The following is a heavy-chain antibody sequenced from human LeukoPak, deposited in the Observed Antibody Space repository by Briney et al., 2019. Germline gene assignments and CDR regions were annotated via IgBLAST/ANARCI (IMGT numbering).Heavy chain of an antibody. CDR1: GGSISSGGYY. CDR3: ARTGAVAGNPGDDAFDI. V-gene: IGHV4-31*03. D-gene: IGHD6-19*01. CDR2: IYYSGST. Sequence: PSETLSLTCTVSGGSISSGGYYWSWIRQHPGKGLEWIGYIYYSGSTYYNPSLKSRVTISVDTSKNQFSLKLSSVTAADTAVYYCARTGAVAGNPGDDAFDIWGQGTMVTVSS. J-gene: IGHJ3*02.